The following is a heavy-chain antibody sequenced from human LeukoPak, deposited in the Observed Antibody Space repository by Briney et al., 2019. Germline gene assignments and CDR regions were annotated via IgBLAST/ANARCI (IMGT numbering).Heavy chain of an antibody. CDR3: ARLRRGTKANGMDV. Sequence: PSETLSLTCTVSGGSISSYYWSWIRQPPGKGLEWIGYIYYSGSTNYNPSLKSRVTISVDTSKNQFSLKLSSVTAADTAVYYCARLRRGTKANGMDVWGQGTTVTVSS. CDR2: IYYSGST. J-gene: IGHJ6*02. D-gene: IGHD1-1*01. V-gene: IGHV4-59*08. CDR1: GGSISSYY.